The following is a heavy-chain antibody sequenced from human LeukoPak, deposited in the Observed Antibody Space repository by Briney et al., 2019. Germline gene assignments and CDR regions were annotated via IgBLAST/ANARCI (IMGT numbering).Heavy chain of an antibody. CDR3: ARAATIFGVVRDAFDI. CDR2: INPSGGST. Sequence: ASVKVSCEASGYTFTSYYMHWVRQAPGQGLEWMGIINPSGGSTSYAQKFQGRVTMTRDTSTSTVYMELSSLRSEDTAVYYCARAATIFGVVRDAFDIWGQGTMVTVSS. J-gene: IGHJ3*02. V-gene: IGHV1-46*01. CDR1: GYTFTSYY. D-gene: IGHD3-3*01.